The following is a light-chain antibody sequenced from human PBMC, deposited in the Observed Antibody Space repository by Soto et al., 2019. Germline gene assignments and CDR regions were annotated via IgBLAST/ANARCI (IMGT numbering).Light chain of an antibody. CDR1: QSVSSN. CDR3: QQYNHWCT. J-gene: IGKJ1*01. CDR2: GAS. Sequence: EIVMTQSPATLSVSPGERATLSCRASQSVSSNLAWYQQKPSQAPSLLIYGASTRATGIPARFSGSAFGTEFTLTNSCLQSEDIAVYFCQQYNHWCTLGQGTKVEIK. V-gene: IGKV3-15*01.